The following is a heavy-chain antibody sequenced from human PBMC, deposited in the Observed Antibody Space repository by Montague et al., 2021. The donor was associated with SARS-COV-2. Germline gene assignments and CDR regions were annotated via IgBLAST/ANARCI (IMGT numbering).Heavy chain of an antibody. CDR3: ARSHYGDYFDF. CDR1: GASFSGNY. D-gene: IGHD4-17*01. CDR2: VNSGGST. J-gene: IGHJ4*01. Sequence: SETLSLTCTVSGASFSGNYWTWLRQSPGKGLEWMGEVNSGGSTXXXPSNKSRVATSADTSKNQFSLSLRSLTAADTATYFCARSHYGDYFDFWGHGTQVTVSS. V-gene: IGHV4-34*01.